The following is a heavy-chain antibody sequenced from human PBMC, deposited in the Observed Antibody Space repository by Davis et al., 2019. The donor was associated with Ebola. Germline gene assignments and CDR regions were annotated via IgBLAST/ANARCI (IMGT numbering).Heavy chain of an antibody. D-gene: IGHD3-10*01. V-gene: IGHV4-4*02. CDR2: IYHSGST. J-gene: IGHJ6*04. Sequence: SETLSLTCAVSGGSISSSNWWSWVRQPPGKGLEWIGEIYHSGSTNYNPSLKSRVTISVDKSKNQFSLKLSSVTAADTAVYYCARAKGYGSGSYYYYYYGMDVWGKGTTVTVSS. CDR3: ARAKGYGSGSYYYYYYGMDV. CDR1: GGSISSSNW.